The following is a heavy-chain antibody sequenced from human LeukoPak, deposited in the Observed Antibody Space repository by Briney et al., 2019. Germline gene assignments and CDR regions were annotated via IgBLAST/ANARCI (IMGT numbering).Heavy chain of an antibody. CDR2: IYSGGST. CDR3: ARDRWVGGYDYFDY. Sequence: GGSLRLSCAASGFTVSSNYMSWVRQSPGQGLEWVSDIYSGGSTYYADSVKGRFTISRDNSKNTLYLQMNSLRAEDTAVYYCARDRWVGGYDYFDYWGQGTLVTVSS. CDR1: GFTVSSNY. V-gene: IGHV3-66*02. J-gene: IGHJ4*02. D-gene: IGHD5-12*01.